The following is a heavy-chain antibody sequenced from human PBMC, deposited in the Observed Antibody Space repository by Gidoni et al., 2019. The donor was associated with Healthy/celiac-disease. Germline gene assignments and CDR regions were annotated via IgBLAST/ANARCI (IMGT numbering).Heavy chain of an antibody. D-gene: IGHD6-19*01. J-gene: IGHJ6*02. V-gene: IGHV3-21*01. CDR3: ARPMGSGSSGWYTRSRYYYYGMDV. Sequence: EVQLVESGGGLVKPGGSLRLSCAASGFTFSSYSMTWVRQAPGKGLEWVSSISSSSSYIYYADSVKGRFTISRDNAKNSLYLQMNSLRAEDTAVYYCARPMGSGSSGWYTRSRYYYYGMDVWGQGTTVTVSS. CDR2: ISSSSSYI. CDR1: GFTFSSYS.